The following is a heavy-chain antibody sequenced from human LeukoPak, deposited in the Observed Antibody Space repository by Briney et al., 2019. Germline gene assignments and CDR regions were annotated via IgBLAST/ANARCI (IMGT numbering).Heavy chain of an antibody. CDR1: GGSVSSGSYY. V-gene: IGHV4-61*01. D-gene: IGHD6-19*01. CDR2: LYYSGTT. CDR3: ATVTRSAWYSFDC. Sequence: KASETLSLTCTVSGGSVSSGSYYWSWIRQPPGKGLEWIGHLYYSGTTNYIYNPSLKSRVTISIDTSKNQFSLKLSSVTAADTAVYYCATVTRSAWYSFDCWGQGTLVTVS. J-gene: IGHJ4*02.